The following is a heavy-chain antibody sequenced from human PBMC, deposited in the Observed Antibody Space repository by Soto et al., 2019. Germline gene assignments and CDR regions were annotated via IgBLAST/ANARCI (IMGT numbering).Heavy chain of an antibody. CDR2: IDVGGGGT. J-gene: IGHJ4*02. CDR3: AKGPEQLVHGVFDY. CDR1: GFTLSSCV. V-gene: IGHV3-23*01. Sequence: GGSLRLSCAASGFTLSSCVMTWVRQAPGKGLEWVSGIDVGGGGTYYADSVKGRFTISRDNSKNTLYLQMNSLGADDTAVYYCAKGPEQLVHGVFDYWGQGVLVIVSS. D-gene: IGHD6-6*01.